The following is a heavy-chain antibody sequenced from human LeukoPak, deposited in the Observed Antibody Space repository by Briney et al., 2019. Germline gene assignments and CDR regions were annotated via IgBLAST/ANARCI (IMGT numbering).Heavy chain of an antibody. V-gene: IGHV3-74*01. CDR2: INSDGSST. Sequence: GGSLRLSCAASGFTFSSYWTHWVRQAPGKGLVWVSRINSDGSSTSYADSVKGRFTISRDNAKNTLYLQMNSLRAEDTAVYYCAREGVVTGVLSDYWGQGTLVTVSS. CDR3: AREGVVTGVLSDY. J-gene: IGHJ4*02. CDR1: GFTFSSYW. D-gene: IGHD2-21*02.